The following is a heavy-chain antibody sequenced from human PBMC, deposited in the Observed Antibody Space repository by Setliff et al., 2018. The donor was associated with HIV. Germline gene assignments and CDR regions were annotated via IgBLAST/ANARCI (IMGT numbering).Heavy chain of an antibody. V-gene: IGHV1-69*10. Sequence: ASVKVSCKASGGTFSSYAISWVRRAPGQGLQWMGGIIPIVGIANYVQKFQGRVTITADKSMRTVYMEFSSLRSEDTAVYYCARGARDMIVVIGGDAFDIWGQGTVVT. CDR3: ARGARDMIVVIGGDAFDI. J-gene: IGHJ3*02. CDR2: IIPIVGIA. CDR1: GGTFSSYA. D-gene: IGHD3-22*01.